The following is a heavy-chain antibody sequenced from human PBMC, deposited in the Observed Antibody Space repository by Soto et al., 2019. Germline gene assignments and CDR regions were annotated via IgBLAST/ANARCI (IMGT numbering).Heavy chain of an antibody. D-gene: IGHD3-3*01. V-gene: IGHV3-48*01. Sequence: GSLGLSCAASGFTFSTYSMNWVRQAPGKGLEWVSYISSSSSTIYYADSVKGRFTISRDNAKNSLYLQMNSLRAEDTAVYYCPSTGRFHLGSGYCASDYGGQGTLVTIST. CDR2: ISSSSSTI. CDR3: PSTGRFHLGSGYCASDY. CDR1: GFTFSTYS. J-gene: IGHJ4*02.